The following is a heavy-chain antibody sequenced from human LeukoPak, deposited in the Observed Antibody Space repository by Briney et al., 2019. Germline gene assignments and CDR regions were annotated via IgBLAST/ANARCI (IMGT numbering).Heavy chain of an antibody. J-gene: IGHJ4*02. CDR1: GYTLTELS. V-gene: IGHV1-24*01. CDR3: AVGKYSYGRFDY. CDR2: FDPEDGET. D-gene: IGHD5-18*01. Sequence: ASVKVSCKVSGYTLTELSMHWVRQAPGKGLEWMGGFDPEDGETTYAQKFQGRVTMTEDTSTDTAYMELSSLGSEDTAVYYCAVGKYSYGRFDYWGQGTLVTVSS.